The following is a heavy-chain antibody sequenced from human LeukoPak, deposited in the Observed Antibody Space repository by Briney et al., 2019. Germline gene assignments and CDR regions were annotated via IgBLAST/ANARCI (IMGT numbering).Heavy chain of an antibody. Sequence: GSSVKVSCKGSGGTFTSYAISWVRQAPGQGGEWMGGIIPIFGIANYAQKFQRRVTITADKSTSTAYMELSSLRSEATAVYYCAREGSSSSSGDAFDIWGQGTMVTVSS. V-gene: IGHV1-69*17. CDR2: IIPIFGIA. CDR1: GGTFTSYA. D-gene: IGHD6-6*01. J-gene: IGHJ3*02. CDR3: AREGSSSSSGDAFDI.